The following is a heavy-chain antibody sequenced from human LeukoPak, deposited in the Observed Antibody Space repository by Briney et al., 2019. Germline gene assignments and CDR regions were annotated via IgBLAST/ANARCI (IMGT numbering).Heavy chain of an antibody. V-gene: IGHV3-23*01. D-gene: IGHD6-13*01. CDR2: ISGSGGST. Sequence: GASLRLSCAASGFTFSSYAMSWVRQAPGKGLEWVSAISGSGGSTYYADSVKGRFTISRDNSKNTLYLQMNSLRAKNTAVYYCAKVTGIAAAVSNWFDPWGQETLVTVSS. CDR3: AKVTGIAAAVSNWFDP. CDR1: GFTFSSYA. J-gene: IGHJ5*02.